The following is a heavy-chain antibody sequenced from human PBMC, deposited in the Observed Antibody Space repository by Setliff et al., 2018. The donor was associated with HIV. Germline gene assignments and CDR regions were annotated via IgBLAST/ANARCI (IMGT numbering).Heavy chain of an antibody. D-gene: IGHD6-13*01. V-gene: IGHV1-69*05. CDR1: GGAFSSYA. Sequence: GASVKVSCKASGGAFSSYALSWVRQAPGQGLEWMGGIIPIFGTANYAQKFQGRVTITTDESTSTAYMELSRLRSEATAVYYCASADSSNWYHVDYWGQGALVTVSS. CDR2: IIPIFGTA. J-gene: IGHJ4*02. CDR3: ASADSSNWYHVDY.